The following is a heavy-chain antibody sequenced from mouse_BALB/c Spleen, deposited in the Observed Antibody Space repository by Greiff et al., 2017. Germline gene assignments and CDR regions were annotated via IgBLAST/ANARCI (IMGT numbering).Heavy chain of an antibody. V-gene: IGHV1-7*01. D-gene: IGHD2-4*01. CDR1: GYTFTSYW. Sequence: VQLQQSGAELAKPGASVKMSCKASGYTFTSYWMHWVKQRPGQGLEWIGYINPSTGYTEYNQKFKDKATLTADKSSSTAYMQLSSLTSEDSAVYYCARGEGRYDYDLDGFAYWGQGTLVTVSA. CDR2: INPSTGYT. J-gene: IGHJ3*01. CDR3: ARGEGRYDYDLDGFAY.